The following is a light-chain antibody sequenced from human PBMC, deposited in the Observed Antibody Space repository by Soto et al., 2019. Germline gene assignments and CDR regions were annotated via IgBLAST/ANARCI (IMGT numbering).Light chain of an antibody. V-gene: IGKV4-1*01. J-gene: IGKJ1*01. CDR1: QSVLYSSNNKNY. CDR2: WAS. CDR3: QQYYTTPWT. Sequence: DSVMTQSPDSLSVSLGERAAINCKSSQSVLYSSNNKNYLAWYQQKPGQPPKALIYWASTRESGVPDRFSGSGSGTDFTLTISSLRAEDVAVYYCQQYYTTPWTFGQGTKVDIK.